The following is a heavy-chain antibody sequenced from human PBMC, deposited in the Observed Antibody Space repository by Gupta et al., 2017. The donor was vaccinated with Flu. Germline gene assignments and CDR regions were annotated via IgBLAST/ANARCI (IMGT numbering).Heavy chain of an antibody. D-gene: IGHD2-8*01. J-gene: IGHJ6*02. Sequence: SWVRQGPGQGLEWRGGSVPGFGTASYAQKFQGRVTVTADESTATVYMEVSSLRAEDTAVYYGARGCKVNAGGPDDYDGMDVWGQGTTVTVSS. CDR3: ARGCKVNAGGPDDYDGMDV. CDR2: SVPGFGTA. V-gene: IGHV1-69*01.